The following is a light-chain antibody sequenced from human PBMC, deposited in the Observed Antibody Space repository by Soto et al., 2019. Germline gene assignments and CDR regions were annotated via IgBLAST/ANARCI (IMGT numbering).Light chain of an antibody. CDR3: LQHKRYPLA. CDR2: RAS. Sequence: QMTQSPSSLSASVGDRVTITCRASQDIGNELGWFQQKPGRAPKRLIYRASNLESGVPSRFSGSGSATEFTLTISSLQPEDFATYYCLQHKRYPLAFGGGTKVDIK. V-gene: IGKV1-17*01. CDR1: QDIGNE. J-gene: IGKJ4*01.